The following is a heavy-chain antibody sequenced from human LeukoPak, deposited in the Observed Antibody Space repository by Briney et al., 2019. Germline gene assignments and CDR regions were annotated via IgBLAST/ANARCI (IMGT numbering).Heavy chain of an antibody. J-gene: IGHJ6*02. Sequence: KPSETLSLTCSVSGGSISSYYWSWIRQPPGKGLEYIGYIYYSGSTNYNPSLKSRVTMSVDTSKDQFSLNLTSVTAADTAVYYCARLKCISTTCPSRYVMDVWGQGTTVTVSS. CDR1: GGSISSYY. CDR2: IYYSGST. CDR3: ARLKCISTTCPSRYVMDV. D-gene: IGHD2-2*01. V-gene: IGHV4-59*01.